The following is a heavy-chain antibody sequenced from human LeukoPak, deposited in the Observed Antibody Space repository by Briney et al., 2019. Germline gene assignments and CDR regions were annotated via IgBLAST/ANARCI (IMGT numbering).Heavy chain of an antibody. CDR1: GGSISSYY. CDR3: ARGATRRSFGEDYYYYMDV. J-gene: IGHJ6*03. Sequence: SETLSLTCSVSGGSISSYYWTWIRQPPGKGLEWIGYIYYSGSSYSGSTNYNPSLKSRVTITVDMSKNQFSLRLSSVTAADTAVYFCARGATRRSFGEDYYYYMDVWGKGTTVTVSS. V-gene: IGHV4-59*12. D-gene: IGHD3-10*01. CDR2: IYYSGSSYSGST.